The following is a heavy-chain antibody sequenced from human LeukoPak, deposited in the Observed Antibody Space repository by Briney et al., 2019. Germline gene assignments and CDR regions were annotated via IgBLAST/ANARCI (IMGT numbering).Heavy chain of an antibody. CDR2: ISWNSGSI. Sequence: GGSLRLSCAASGFTFYDYAMHWVRQAPGKGLEWVSGISWNSGSIGYADSVKGRFTISRDNAKNSLYLQMNSLRAEDTALYYCAKDSRHYDFWSGYSPSYYYIDFWGQGILVTVSS. CDR3: AKDSRHYDFWSGYSPSYYYIDF. V-gene: IGHV3-9*01. CDR1: GFTFYDYA. J-gene: IGHJ4*02. D-gene: IGHD3-3*01.